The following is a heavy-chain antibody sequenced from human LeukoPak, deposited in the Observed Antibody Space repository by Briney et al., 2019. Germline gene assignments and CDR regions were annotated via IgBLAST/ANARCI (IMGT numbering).Heavy chain of an antibody. CDR3: VRSTTRYYYDSSGYFDY. D-gene: IGHD3-22*01. Sequence: ASVKVSCKASGYTFTSYGISWVRQAPGQGLEWLGWISAYNGNTNYAQKLQGRVTMTTDISTSTAYMELRSLRSDDTAVYYCVRSTTRYYYDSSGYFDYWGQGTLVTVSS. J-gene: IGHJ4*02. CDR2: ISAYNGNT. CDR1: GYTFTSYG. V-gene: IGHV1-18*01.